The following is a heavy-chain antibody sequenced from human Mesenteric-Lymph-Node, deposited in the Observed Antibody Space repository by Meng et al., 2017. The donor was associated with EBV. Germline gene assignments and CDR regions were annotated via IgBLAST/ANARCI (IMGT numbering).Heavy chain of an antibody. D-gene: IGHD5-12*01. CDR2: IYYPGST. Sequence: LQESGPGLVKPSETLSPTCSVSGGSVISDTYYWSLIRQPPGKGLEWIAFIYYPGSTSYNPSLKSRVTMSVETSKNQFSLRLSSVTAADTAVYFCARGGYSGYEFDYWGQGTLVTVSS. V-gene: IGHV4-61*01. CDR1: GGSVISDTYY. CDR3: ARGGYSGYEFDY. J-gene: IGHJ4*02.